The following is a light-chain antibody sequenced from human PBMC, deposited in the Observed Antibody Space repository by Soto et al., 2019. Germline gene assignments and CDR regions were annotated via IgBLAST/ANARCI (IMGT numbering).Light chain of an antibody. J-gene: IGKJ5*01. CDR1: QGINNY. CDR3: QQYNSYPIT. CDR2: AAS. Sequence: DIQMTQSPSSLSASVGDRVTITCRASQGINNYLAWFQQKPGKAPQSLIYAASSLQSGVPSRFSGSGSGTDFTLNIRCLQPEDFATYYCQQYNSYPITFGQGTRLEIK. V-gene: IGKV1-16*01.